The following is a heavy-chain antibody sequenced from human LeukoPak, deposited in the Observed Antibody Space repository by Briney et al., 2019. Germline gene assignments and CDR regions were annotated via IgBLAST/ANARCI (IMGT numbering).Heavy chain of an antibody. CDR2: IIPIFGTA. D-gene: IGHD2-2*02. Sequence: GASVKVSCKASGGTFSSYAISWVRQAPGQGLEWMGGIIPIFGTANYAQKFQGRVTITADESTSTAYMELSSLRSEDTAVYYCARCLGYCSSTSCYSGGSCFDYWGQGTLVTVSS. CDR3: ARCLGYCSSTSCYSGGSCFDY. CDR1: GGTFSSYA. V-gene: IGHV1-69*01. J-gene: IGHJ4*02.